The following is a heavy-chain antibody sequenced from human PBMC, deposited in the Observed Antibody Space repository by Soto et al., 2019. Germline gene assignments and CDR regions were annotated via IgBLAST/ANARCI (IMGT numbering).Heavy chain of an antibody. J-gene: IGHJ3*02. D-gene: IGHD3-22*01. V-gene: IGHV1-46*03. CDR3: ARELHDSSGRDAFDI. CDR2: INPDSGGT. Sequence: EASVKVSCKASGYTFTGYYMHWVRQAPGQGLEWMGIINPDSGGTGYAQKFQGRVTMTRDTSTSTVYMELSSLRSEDTAVYYCARELHDSSGRDAFDIWGQGTRVTVSS. CDR1: GYTFTGYY.